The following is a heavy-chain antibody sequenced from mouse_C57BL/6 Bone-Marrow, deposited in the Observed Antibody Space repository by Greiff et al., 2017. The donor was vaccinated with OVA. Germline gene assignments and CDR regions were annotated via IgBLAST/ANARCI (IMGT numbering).Heavy chain of an antibody. J-gene: IGHJ4*01. CDR3: ARSPFFYAMDY. V-gene: IGHV1-64*01. Sequence: QVQLQQPGAELVKPGASVKLSCKASGYTFTSYWMPWVKQRPGQGLEWIGMIHPNSGSTNYNEKFKSKATLTVDKSCSTAYMQLSSLTSEDSAVYYCARSPFFYAMDYWGQGTSVTVSS. CDR1: GYTFTSYW. CDR2: IHPNSGST.